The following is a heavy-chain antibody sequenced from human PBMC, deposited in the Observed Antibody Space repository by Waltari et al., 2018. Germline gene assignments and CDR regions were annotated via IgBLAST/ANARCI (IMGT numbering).Heavy chain of an antibody. CDR3: ARGWPLYYYYMDV. J-gene: IGHJ6*03. CDR1: GGSFSGYY. Sequence: QVQLQQWGAGLLKPSETLSLTCAVYGGSFSGYYWSWIRQPPGKGLEWIGEINHSGSTNYNPSLKSRVTISVDTSKNQVSLKLSSVTAADTAVYYCARGWPLYYYYMDVWGKGTTVTISS. CDR2: INHSGST. D-gene: IGHD5-12*01. V-gene: IGHV4-34*01.